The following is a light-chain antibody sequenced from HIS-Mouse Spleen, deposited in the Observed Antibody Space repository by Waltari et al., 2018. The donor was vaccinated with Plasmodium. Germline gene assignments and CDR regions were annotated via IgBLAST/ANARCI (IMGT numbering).Light chain of an antibody. V-gene: IGLV3-1*01. J-gene: IGLJ2*01. CDR2: QDS. Sequence: SYELTQPPSVSVSPGQTASIPCSGAKLGYTYACWYQQKPGQSPALVIYQDSKRPSGIPERFSGSNSGNTATLTISGTQAMDEADYYCQAWDSSTVVFGGGTKLTVL. CDR1: KLGYTY. CDR3: QAWDSSTVV.